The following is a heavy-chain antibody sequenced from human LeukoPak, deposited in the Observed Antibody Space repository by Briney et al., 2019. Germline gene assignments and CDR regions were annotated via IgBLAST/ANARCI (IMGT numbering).Heavy chain of an antibody. CDR3: ARGGDYYDSSGYSYFDY. CDR1: GGSISSGGYY. D-gene: IGHD3-22*01. J-gene: IGHJ4*02. CDR2: IYYSGST. V-gene: IGHV4-31*03. Sequence: SETLSLTCTVSGGSISSGGYYWSWIRQHPGKGLEWIGYIYYSGSTYYNPSLKSRVTISVDTSKNQLSLKLSSVTAADTAVYYCARGGDYYDSSGYSYFDYWGQGTLVTVSS.